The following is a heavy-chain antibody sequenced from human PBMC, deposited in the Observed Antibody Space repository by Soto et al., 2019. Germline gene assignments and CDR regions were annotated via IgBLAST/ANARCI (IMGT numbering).Heavy chain of an antibody. J-gene: IGHJ2*01. V-gene: IGHV1-69*13. CDR1: GGTFSSYA. Sequence: ASVKVSCKASGGTFSSYAISWVRQAPGQGLEWMGGIIPIFGTANYAQKFQGRVTITADESTSTAYMELSSLRSEDTAVYYCARSGIAAAGTFWYFDLWGRGTLVTVSS. D-gene: IGHD6-13*01. CDR3: ARSGIAAAGTFWYFDL. CDR2: IIPIFGTA.